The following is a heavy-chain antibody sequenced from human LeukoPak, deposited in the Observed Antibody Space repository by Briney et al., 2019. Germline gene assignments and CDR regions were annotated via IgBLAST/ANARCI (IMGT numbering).Heavy chain of an antibody. CDR2: ISSRSSNK. V-gene: IGHV3-11*04. J-gene: IGHJ4*02. CDR3: ARAMSIAARLQTIFDY. Sequence: GGSLRLSCAASGFTFSNYYMSWIRQAPGKGLVWVSYISSRSSNKYYADSVKGRFTISRDNAKNSLYLQMSSLRAEDTAIYYCARAMSIAARLQTIFDYWGQGTLVTVSS. CDR1: GFTFSNYY. D-gene: IGHD6-6*01.